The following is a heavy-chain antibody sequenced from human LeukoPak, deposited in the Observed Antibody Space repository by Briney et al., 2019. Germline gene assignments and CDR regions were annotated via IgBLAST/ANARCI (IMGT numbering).Heavy chain of an antibody. CDR2: ISSSGSTI. CDR1: GFTFSDYY. J-gene: IGHJ4*02. D-gene: IGHD3-10*01. Sequence: AGGSLRLSCAASGFTFSDYYMSWIRQAPGKGLEWVSYISSSGSTIYYADSVKGRFTISRDNAKNSLYLQMNSLRAEDTAVYYCARATAVAVYGPEYFDYWGQGTLVTVSS. V-gene: IGHV3-11*04. CDR3: ARATAVAVYGPEYFDY.